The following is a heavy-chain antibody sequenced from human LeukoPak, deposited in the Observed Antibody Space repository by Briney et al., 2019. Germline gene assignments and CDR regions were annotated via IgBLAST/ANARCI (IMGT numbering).Heavy chain of an antibody. CDR2: NHYRRST. CDR3: ARPHGAYYYGSGSYYMDYFDY. D-gene: IGHD3-10*01. Sequence: SETLSLTCTVSGGSISSSSYYWGWIRQPPGKGLEWIGNNHYRRSTYYNPSLKSRVTISVDTSKNQFSLKLSSVTAADTAVYYCARPHGAYYYGSGSYYMDYFDYWGQGTLVTASS. J-gene: IGHJ4*02. V-gene: IGHV4-39*01. CDR1: GGSISSSSYY.